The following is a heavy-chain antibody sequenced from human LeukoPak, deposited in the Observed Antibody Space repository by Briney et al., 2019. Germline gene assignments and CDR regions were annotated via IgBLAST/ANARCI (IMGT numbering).Heavy chain of an antibody. V-gene: IGHV3-33*01. CDR2: IWYDGSNK. J-gene: IGHJ4*02. CDR1: GFTFSSYG. D-gene: IGHD6-19*01. CDR3: ARDHSGWPFDH. Sequence: GGSLRLSCAASGFTFSSYGMHWVRQAPGKGLEWVAVIWYDGSNKYYADSVKGRFTISRDNSKNTLYLQMNSLRAEDTAVYYCARDHSGWPFDHWGQGTLVTVSS.